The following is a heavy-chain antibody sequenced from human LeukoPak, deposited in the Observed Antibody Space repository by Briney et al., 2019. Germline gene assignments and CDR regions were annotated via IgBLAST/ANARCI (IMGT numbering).Heavy chain of an antibody. Sequence: GGSLRLSCAASGFTFRKYWLHWVRQAPGKGLVWVSRINPDDGSTSYADSVKGRFTISRDNAKSTLYLQMNSLRAEDTAVYYCARDANFGYDAFDLWGQGTMVTVSS. CDR3: ARDANFGYDAFDL. CDR2: INPDDGST. J-gene: IGHJ3*01. CDR1: GFTFRKYW. D-gene: IGHD3-10*01. V-gene: IGHV3-74*01.